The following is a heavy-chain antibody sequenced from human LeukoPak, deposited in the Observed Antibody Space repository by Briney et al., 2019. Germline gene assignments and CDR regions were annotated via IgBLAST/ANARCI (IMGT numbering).Heavy chain of an antibody. Sequence: ASVKVSCKASGYTFTSFGVTWVRQAPGQGLEWMGWISAYNGNTNYAQKLQGRVTMTTDTSTSTAYMELRSLRSDDTAVYYCARVYCSGGSCYSRDWFDPWGQGTLVTVSS. CDR2: ISAYNGNT. CDR1: GYTFTSFG. J-gene: IGHJ5*02. CDR3: ARVYCSGGSCYSRDWFDP. V-gene: IGHV1-18*01. D-gene: IGHD2-15*01.